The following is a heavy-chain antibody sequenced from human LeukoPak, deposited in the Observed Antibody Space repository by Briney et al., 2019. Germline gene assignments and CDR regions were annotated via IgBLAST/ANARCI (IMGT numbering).Heavy chain of an antibody. CDR2: ISASGGNT. Sequence: GGSLRLSCAASGFPFSSSAMGWVRQAPGKGLEWVSSISASGGNTYYAESVKGRFTISRDNSGKTLYLQMNGLRGEDTAVYYCAKEGSSWYPFDHWGQGTLVTVSS. J-gene: IGHJ4*02. CDR3: AKEGSSWYPFDH. CDR1: GFPFSSSA. V-gene: IGHV3-23*01. D-gene: IGHD6-13*01.